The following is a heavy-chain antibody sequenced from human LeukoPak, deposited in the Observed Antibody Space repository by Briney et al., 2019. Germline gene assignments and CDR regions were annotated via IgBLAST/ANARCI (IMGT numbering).Heavy chain of an antibody. CDR1: GFIFSSYA. J-gene: IGHJ4*02. CDR2: ISYDGSNK. V-gene: IGHV3-30-3*01. CDR3: TTDHDTSSWTFIY. D-gene: IGHD6-13*01. Sequence: GGSLRLSCAASGFIFSSYAMHWVRQAPGKGLEWVAFISYDGSNKHYAEPVQGRFTISRDNSKNTLYLQMNSLRPEDTAVYYCTTDHDTSSWTFIYWGQGTLVTVSS.